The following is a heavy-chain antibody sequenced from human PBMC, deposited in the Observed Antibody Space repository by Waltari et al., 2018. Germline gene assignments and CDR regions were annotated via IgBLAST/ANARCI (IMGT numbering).Heavy chain of an antibody. D-gene: IGHD1-26*01. Sequence: EVQLVESGGGLVQPGGSLRLSCAASGFTFSGYDMNWVRQAPGKGLGWVAFGSSTASNIYYADSVKCRFTISRDNAKNSLYLQMNSLRVEDTAVYYCARAEEISFSGSPHIDYWGQGTLVTVSS. V-gene: IGHV3-48*03. J-gene: IGHJ4*02. CDR2: GSSTASNI. CDR1: GFTFSGYD. CDR3: ARAEEISFSGSPHIDY.